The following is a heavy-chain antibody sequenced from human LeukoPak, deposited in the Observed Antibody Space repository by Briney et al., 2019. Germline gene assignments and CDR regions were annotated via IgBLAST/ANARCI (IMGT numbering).Heavy chain of an antibody. D-gene: IGHD6-13*01. CDR3: ASSTFSSSWDDGPNDH. V-gene: IGHV3-20*04. CDR2: INRNGGST. Sequence: GGSLRLSCAASGFTFDDYGMSWVCQAPGKGLEWVSGINRNGGSTGYADSVKGRFTISRDNAKNSLYLQMNSLRAEDTALYYCASSTFSSSWDDGPNDHWGQGTLVTISS. CDR1: GFTFDDYG. J-gene: IGHJ5*02.